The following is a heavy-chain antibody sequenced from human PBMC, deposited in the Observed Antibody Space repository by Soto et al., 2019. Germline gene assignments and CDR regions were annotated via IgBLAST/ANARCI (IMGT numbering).Heavy chain of an antibody. CDR1: GFMFSSYA. CDR2: LSGGGDST. V-gene: IGHV3-23*01. CDR3: ATGLRSVYGPFDS. Sequence: EAQLLESGGSLVQPGGSLRLSCAASGFMFSSYAMTWVRQAPGKGLEWVSALSGGGDSTYYAPSVRGRFDISRDNSKNTLYLQMNSLRAEDTAVYYCATGLRSVYGPFDSWGQGTLVTVSS. J-gene: IGHJ4*02. D-gene: IGHD5-12*01.